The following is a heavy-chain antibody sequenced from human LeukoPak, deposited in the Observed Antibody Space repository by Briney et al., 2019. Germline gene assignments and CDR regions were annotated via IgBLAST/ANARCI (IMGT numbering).Heavy chain of an antibody. J-gene: IGHJ4*02. V-gene: IGHV1-46*01. CDR1: GYTFTSYY. Sequence: ASVKVSCKASGYTFTSYYMHWVRQARGQGLEWMGIINPSGGSTSYAQKFQGRVTMTRDTSTSTVYMELSSLRSEDTAVYYCARDEDQTAIYDSSGYTFDYWGQGTLVTVSS. CDR3: ARDEDQTAIYDSSGYTFDY. D-gene: IGHD3-22*01. CDR2: INPSGGST.